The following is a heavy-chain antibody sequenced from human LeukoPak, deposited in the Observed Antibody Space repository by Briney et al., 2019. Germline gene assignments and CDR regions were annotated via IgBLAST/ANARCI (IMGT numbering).Heavy chain of an antibody. Sequence: GGSLRLSCAASGFTFSSYTMSWVRQAPGKGLEWVSTITTSDGNTYYADSVKGRFTVSRDNSKTTLFLQMNSLRAEDTAVYYCAKDGGLWVSAHWGDSWGRGTLVTVSS. CDR1: GFTFSSYT. CDR3: AKDGGLWVSAHWGDS. V-gene: IGHV3-23*01. J-gene: IGHJ4*02. D-gene: IGHD7-27*01. CDR2: ITTSDGNT.